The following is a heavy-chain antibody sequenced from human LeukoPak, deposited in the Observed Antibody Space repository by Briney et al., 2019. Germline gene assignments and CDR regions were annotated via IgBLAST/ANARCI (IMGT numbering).Heavy chain of an antibody. J-gene: IGHJ4*02. CDR1: GASISSSY. CDR3: ARRGYCSGGTCLTFDL. D-gene: IGHD2-15*01. CDR2: IYYSGTT. V-gene: IGHV4-59*08. Sequence: SETLSLTCTVSGASISSSYWSWIRQPPGKGLEGIGYIYYSGTTNYNPSLKSRLTISVDTSKNQFSLKLSSVTAADTAVYYCARRGYCSGGTCLTFDLWGQGTLVTVFS.